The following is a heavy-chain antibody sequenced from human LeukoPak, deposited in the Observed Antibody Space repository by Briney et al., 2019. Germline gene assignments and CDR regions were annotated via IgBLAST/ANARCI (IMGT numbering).Heavy chain of an antibody. CDR2: IYHSGST. J-gene: IGHJ3*02. Sequence: PSETLSLTCSVSDYSISSGYYWGWIRQPPGKGLEWIASIYHSGSTYYNPSLRSRVTISADTSKNQFSLKLSSVTAADTAVYYCARALRRYDAFHIWGQGTMVTVSS. CDR1: DYSISSGYY. CDR3: ARALRRYDAFHI. D-gene: IGHD1-1*01. V-gene: IGHV4-38-2*02.